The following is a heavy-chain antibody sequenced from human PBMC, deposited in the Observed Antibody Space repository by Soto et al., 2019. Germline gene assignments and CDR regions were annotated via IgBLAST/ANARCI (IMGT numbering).Heavy chain of an antibody. J-gene: IGHJ4*02. CDR3: ANDIGYCSSTSCSTFDY. CDR1: GFAFSSYG. D-gene: IGHD2-2*01. V-gene: IGHV3-30*18. Sequence: SLRLSCAASGFAFSSYGMHWVRQAPGKGLEWVASISYDRSYKYYTDSVKGRFTISRDNAKNSLYLQMNSLRAEDTAVYYCANDIGYCSSTSCSTFDYWGQGTLVTVSS. CDR2: ISYDRSYK.